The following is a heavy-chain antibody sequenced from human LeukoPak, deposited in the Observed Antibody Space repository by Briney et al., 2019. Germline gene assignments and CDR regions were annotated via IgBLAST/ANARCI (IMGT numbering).Heavy chain of an antibody. CDR1: GFTFSSYA. D-gene: IGHD4-23*01. J-gene: IGHJ5*02. CDR2: IYYSGST. V-gene: IGHV4-39*01. CDR3: ARHRARATVGA. Sequence: GSLRLSCAASGFTFSSYAMSWVRQAPGKGLEWIGSIYYSGSTYYNPSLKSRVTISVDASKNQFSLKLSSVTAADTAVYYCARHRARATVGAWGQGTLVTVSS.